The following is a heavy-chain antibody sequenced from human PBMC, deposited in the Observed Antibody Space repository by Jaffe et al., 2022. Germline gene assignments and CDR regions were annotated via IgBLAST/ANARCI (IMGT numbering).Heavy chain of an antibody. CDR3: ARGLGRTGDRYFDL. CDR2: INHSGST. V-gene: IGHV4-34*01. CDR1: GGSFSGYY. D-gene: IGHD7-27*01. Sequence: QVQLQQWGAGLLKPSETLSLTCAVYGGSFSGYYWSWIRQPPGKGLEWIGEINHSGSTNYNPSLKSRVTISVDTSKNQFSLKLSSVTAADTAVYYCARGLGRTGDRYFDLWGRGTLVTVSS. J-gene: IGHJ2*01.